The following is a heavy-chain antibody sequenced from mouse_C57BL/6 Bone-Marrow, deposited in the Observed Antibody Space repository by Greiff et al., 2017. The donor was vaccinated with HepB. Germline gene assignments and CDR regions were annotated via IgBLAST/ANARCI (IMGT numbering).Heavy chain of an antibody. CDR3: ARGATTVVATDYFDY. D-gene: IGHD1-1*01. Sequence: VQLQQSGPELVKPGASVKISCKASGYAFSSSWMNWVKQRPGKGLEWIGRIYPGDGDTNYNGKFKGKATLTADKSSSTAYMQLSSLTSEDSAVSFCARGATTVVATDYFDYWGQGTTLTVSS. J-gene: IGHJ2*01. V-gene: IGHV1-82*01. CDR2: IYPGDGDT. CDR1: GYAFSSSW.